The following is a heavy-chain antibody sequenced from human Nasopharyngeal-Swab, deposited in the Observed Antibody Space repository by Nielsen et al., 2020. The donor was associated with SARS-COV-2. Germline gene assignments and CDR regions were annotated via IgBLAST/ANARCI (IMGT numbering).Heavy chain of an antibody. J-gene: IGHJ5*02. CDR1: GYTFTSYY. V-gene: IGHV1-46*01. D-gene: IGHD3-10*01. CDR3: AREPGDGVSWFDP. CDR2: INPSGGST. Sequence: ASVQVSCMESGYTFTSYYMHWVRQAPGQGLEWMGIINPSGGSTSYAQKFQGRVTMTRDTSTSTVYMELSSLRSEDTAVYYCAREPGDGVSWFDPWGQGTLVTVSS.